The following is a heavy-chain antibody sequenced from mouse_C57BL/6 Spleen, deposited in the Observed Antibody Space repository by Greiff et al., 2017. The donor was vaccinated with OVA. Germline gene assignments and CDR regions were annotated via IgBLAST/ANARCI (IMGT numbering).Heavy chain of an antibody. CDR2: IYPRSGNT. Sequence: VQLQQSGAELARPGASVKLSCKASGYTFTSYGISWVKQRTGQGLEWIGEIYPRSGNTYYNEKFKGKATLTADKSSSTAYMELRSLTSEDSAVYVCAKGRRNYEYFDVWGTGTTVTVSS. D-gene: IGHD2-1*01. V-gene: IGHV1-81*01. J-gene: IGHJ1*03. CDR3: AKGRRNYEYFDV. CDR1: GYTFTSYG.